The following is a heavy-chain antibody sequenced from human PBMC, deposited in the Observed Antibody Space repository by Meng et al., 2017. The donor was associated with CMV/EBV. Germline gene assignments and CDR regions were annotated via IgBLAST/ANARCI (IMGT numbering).Heavy chain of an antibody. CDR3: AGSRPGGGACDY. J-gene: IGHJ4*02. CDR2: IQVIGHT. CDR1: GASIKNYN. D-gene: IGHD3-16*01. Sequence: QVQIQESGTGLVKPSETLCLTCSVSGASIKNYNWNWVRQPAGQGLEWIGLIQVIGHTVYNPSLKSRVTVSLDASKSQFSLTLNSVTAADTATYYCAGSRPGGGACDYWGQGILVTVSS. V-gene: IGHV4-4*07.